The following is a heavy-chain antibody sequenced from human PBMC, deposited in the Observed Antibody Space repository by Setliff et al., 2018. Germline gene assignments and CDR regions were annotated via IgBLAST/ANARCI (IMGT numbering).Heavy chain of an antibody. Sequence: LETLSLTCIFSGESIDSVATGNHYWNWIRQPAGKGLEWIGRVYSNVGTNFNPSLKSRVTMSVDASKNQISLKLMSVTAADTAVYYCASRNSDGGPEYFQHWGQGALVTVS. J-gene: IGHJ1*01. CDR1: GESIDSVATGNHY. CDR2: VYSNVGT. CDR3: ASRNSDGGPEYFQH. D-gene: IGHD1-26*01. V-gene: IGHV4-4*07.